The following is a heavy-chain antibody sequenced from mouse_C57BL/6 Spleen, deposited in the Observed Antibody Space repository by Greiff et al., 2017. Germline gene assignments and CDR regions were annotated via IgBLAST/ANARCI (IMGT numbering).Heavy chain of an antibody. V-gene: IGHV1-82*01. CDR1: GYAFSSSW. CDR3: AGFCGSSYGYAMDY. D-gene: IGHD1-1*01. CDR2: IYPGDGAT. J-gene: IGHJ4*01. Sequence: QVQLQQSGPELVKPGASVKISCKASGYAFSSSWMNWVKQRPGKGLEWIGRIYPGDGATNYNGKFKGKATLTADKSSSTAYMQLSSLTSEDSAVFFCAGFCGSSYGYAMDYWGQGTSVTVSS.